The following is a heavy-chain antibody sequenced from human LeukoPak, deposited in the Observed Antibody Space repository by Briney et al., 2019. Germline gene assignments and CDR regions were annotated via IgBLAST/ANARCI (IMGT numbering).Heavy chain of an antibody. Sequence: SETLSLTCTVSGGSLSSYYWSWIRQPPGKGLEWIGYIYYSGSTNYNPSLKSRVTISVDTSKNQFSLKLSSVTAADTAVYYCARDRSFRGPFDYWGQGTLVTVSS. D-gene: IGHD1-26*01. J-gene: IGHJ4*02. CDR3: ARDRSFRGPFDY. V-gene: IGHV4-59*01. CDR2: IYYSGST. CDR1: GGSLSSYY.